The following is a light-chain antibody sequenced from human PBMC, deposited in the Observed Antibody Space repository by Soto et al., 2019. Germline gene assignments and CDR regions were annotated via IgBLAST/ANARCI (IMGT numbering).Light chain of an antibody. CDR1: QCVGRNY. Sequence: EIVLTQSPGTLSLSPGESATLSCRASQCVGRNYLAWFQHKPDQAPRLLIYDASNRATGVPDRFSGSGSGTDFTLSVTRLEPEDFAVYYCHQYAVSPLTFGGGTTVEIK. CDR2: DAS. V-gene: IGKV3-20*01. CDR3: HQYAVSPLT. J-gene: IGKJ4*01.